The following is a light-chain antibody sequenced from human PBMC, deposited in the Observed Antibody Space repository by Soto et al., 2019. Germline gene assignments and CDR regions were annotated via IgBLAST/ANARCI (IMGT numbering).Light chain of an antibody. Sequence: QLVLTQPASVSGSPGQSITISCSGFSSDVGDYNYVSWYQQHAGKVPKLIIYEVTNRPLGVSSRFSGSKSGYTASLTISGLQTDDEADYYCSSYTSSIRIFGGGTQLTVL. CDR2: EVT. CDR1: SSDVGDYNY. V-gene: IGLV2-14*01. J-gene: IGLJ2*01. CDR3: SSYTSSIRI.